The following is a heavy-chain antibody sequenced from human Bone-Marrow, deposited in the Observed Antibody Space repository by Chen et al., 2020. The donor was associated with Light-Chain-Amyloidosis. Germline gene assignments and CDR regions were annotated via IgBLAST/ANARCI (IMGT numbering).Heavy chain of an antibody. CDR3: ARRRDGYNFDY. CDR2: IYPDDSDA. D-gene: IGHD5-12*01. V-gene: IGHV5-51*01. J-gene: IGHJ4*02. Sequence: IGWVRQMPGKGLEWMGIIYPDDSDARYSPSFEGQATISADKSITTAYLQWRSLKASDTAMYYCARRRDGYNFDYWGQGTLVTVSS.